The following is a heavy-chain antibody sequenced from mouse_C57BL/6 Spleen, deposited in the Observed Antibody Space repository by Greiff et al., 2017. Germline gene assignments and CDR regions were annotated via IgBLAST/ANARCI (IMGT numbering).Heavy chain of an antibody. CDR2: IYPSDSET. D-gene: IGHD4-1*01. V-gene: IGHV1-61*01. CDR3: ARSALKLTGTGY. CDR1: GYTFTSYW. Sequence: QVQLKQSGAELVRPGSSVKLSCKASGYTFTSYWMDWVKQRPGQGLEWIGNIYPSDSETHYNQKFKDKATLTVDKSSSTAYMQLSSLTSEDSAVYYCARSALKLTGTGYWGQGTTLTVSS. J-gene: IGHJ2*01.